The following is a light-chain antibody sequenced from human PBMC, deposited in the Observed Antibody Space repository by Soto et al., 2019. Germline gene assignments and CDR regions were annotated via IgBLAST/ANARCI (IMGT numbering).Light chain of an antibody. CDR2: DAS. CDR3: QHRSNWPLT. V-gene: IGKV3-11*01. Sequence: EIVLTQSPATLSLSPGERVTLSCRASQTLSRSLAWYQQKPGQAPRLLIFDASNRATGIPARFSGSGCGTDFTLTISSLEPEDFAVYYCQHRSNWPLTFGGGTKVEI. CDR1: QTLSRS. J-gene: IGKJ4*01.